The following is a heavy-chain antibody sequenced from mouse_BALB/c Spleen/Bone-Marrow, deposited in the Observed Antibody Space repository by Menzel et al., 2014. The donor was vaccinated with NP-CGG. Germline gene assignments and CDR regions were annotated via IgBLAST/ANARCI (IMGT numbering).Heavy chain of an antibody. CDR3: ARYYYGTRYYFDY. CDR1: GFNIKDTY. Sequence: VQLQQSGAELVKPGASVKLSCTASGFNIKDTYMHWVEQRPEQGLEWNGRIDPANGNTKYDPKFQGKATITADTSSNTAYLQLNSLTSEDTAVYYCARYYYGTRYYFDYWGQGTTLTVSS. V-gene: IGHV14-3*02. CDR2: IDPANGNT. D-gene: IGHD1-1*01. J-gene: IGHJ2*01.